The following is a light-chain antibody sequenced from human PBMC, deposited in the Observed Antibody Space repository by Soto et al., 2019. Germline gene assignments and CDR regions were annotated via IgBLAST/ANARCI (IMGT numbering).Light chain of an antibody. V-gene: IGKV1-5*01. CDR3: QQYDTYLRT. CDR2: DAS. CDR1: QSISAW. Sequence: DIQMTQSPSTLSASVGDRVTITCRASQSISAWLAWYQQKPGKAPKLLIYDASNLVTGVPSRFTGSGSGTDFTLTIGSLQPDDYATYYCQQYDTYLRTFGQGTKVDFK. J-gene: IGKJ1*01.